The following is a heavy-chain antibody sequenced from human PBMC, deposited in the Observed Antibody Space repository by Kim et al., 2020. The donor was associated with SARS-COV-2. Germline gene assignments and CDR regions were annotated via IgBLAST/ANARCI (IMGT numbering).Heavy chain of an antibody. D-gene: IGHD5-12*01. J-gene: IGHJ4*02. V-gene: IGHV4-39*01. CDR3: SSGYDYSY. Sequence: YSGSTYYNPTLKSRVTISVDTSKNQFSRKLSSVTAADTAGYYCSSGYDYSYWGQGTLVTVSS. CDR2: YSGST.